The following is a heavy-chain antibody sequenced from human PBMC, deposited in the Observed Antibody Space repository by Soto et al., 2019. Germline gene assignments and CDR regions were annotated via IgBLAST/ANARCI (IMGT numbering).Heavy chain of an antibody. D-gene: IGHD3-10*01. CDR2: VHHSWGS. Sequence: QVQLQESGPGLVKPWETLSLSCTVSGGSISSYYWSWIRLPPGKPMEWIGYVHHSWGSSYNPSLQSXVSXSLDTSKSQFSLELTSVTAADTAVYYCARQGFGPLHGLVAVWGQGTTVIVSS. V-gene: IGHV4-59*08. CDR1: GGSISSYY. J-gene: IGHJ6*02. CDR3: ARQGFGPLHGLVAV.